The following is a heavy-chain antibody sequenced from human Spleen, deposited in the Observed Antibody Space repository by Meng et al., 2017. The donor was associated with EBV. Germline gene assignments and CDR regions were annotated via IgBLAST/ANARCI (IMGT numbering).Heavy chain of an antibody. D-gene: IGHD3-10*01. J-gene: IGHJ4*02. V-gene: IGHV4-61*01. CDR1: GASVSGGTYH. CDR3: AESRSSTPGVVDY. CDR2: IYDGGTT. Sequence: QVQLQESGPGLVKPSGXLSLTCTVSGASVSGGTYHWSWIRQPPGKELEWIGYIYDGGTTIYNPSLKSRVTILVDASKNQFSLKLTSVTTADTAVYYCAESRSSTPGVVDYWGQGTMVTVSS.